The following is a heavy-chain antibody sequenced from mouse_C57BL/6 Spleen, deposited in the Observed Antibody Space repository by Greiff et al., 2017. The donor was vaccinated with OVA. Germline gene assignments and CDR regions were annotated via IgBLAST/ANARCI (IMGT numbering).Heavy chain of an antibody. CDR1: GYTFTDYN. V-gene: IGHV1-18*01. CDR3: ARSGAYYSNYEGFAY. Sequence: EVKLMESGPELVKPGASVKIPCKASGYTFTDYNMDWVKQSHGKSLEWIGDINPNNGGTIYNQKFKGKATLTVDKSSSTAYMELRSLTSEDTAVYYCARSGAYYSNYEGFAYWGQGTLVTVSA. CDR2: INPNNGGT. D-gene: IGHD2-5*01. J-gene: IGHJ3*01.